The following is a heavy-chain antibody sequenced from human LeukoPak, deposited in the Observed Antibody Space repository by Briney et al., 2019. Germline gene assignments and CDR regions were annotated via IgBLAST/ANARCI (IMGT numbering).Heavy chain of an antibody. CDR2: IDPSDSYT. D-gene: IGHD6-19*01. CDR3: ARRQWLANYRNWYFDL. V-gene: IGHV5-10-1*01. CDR1: GYGFTSYW. Sequence: GESLRISCKGSGYGFTSYWISWVRQMPGKGLEWMGRIDPSDSYTNYSASFQGHVTISADKSIGTAYLQWSSLKASDTAMYYCARRQWLANYRNWYFDLWGRGTLVTVSS. J-gene: IGHJ2*01.